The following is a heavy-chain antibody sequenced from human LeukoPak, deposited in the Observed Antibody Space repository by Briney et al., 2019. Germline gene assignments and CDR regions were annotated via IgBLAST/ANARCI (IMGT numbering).Heavy chain of an antibody. CDR1: GGSFSGYY. CDR2: INHSGST. D-gene: IGHD2-2*01. CDR3: ARGRRYCSSTSCYPWFDP. V-gene: IGHV4-34*01. Sequence: SETLSLTCAVYGGSFSGYYWSWIRQPPGKGLEWIGEINHSGSTNYSPSLKSRVTISVDTSKNQFSLKLSSVTAADTAVYYCARGRRYCSSTSCYPWFDPWGQGTLVTVSS. J-gene: IGHJ5*02.